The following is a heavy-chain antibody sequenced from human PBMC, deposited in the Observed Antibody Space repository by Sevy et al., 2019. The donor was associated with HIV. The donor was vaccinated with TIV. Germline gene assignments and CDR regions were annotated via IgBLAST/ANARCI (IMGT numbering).Heavy chain of an antibody. Sequence: GGSLRLSCAASGFTFSTYGMHWLRQAPGKGLEWVAVLSYDGSDKYYTYSVKGRFTISRDNPKNTLYLQMNSLRAEDTAVYYCAKDRETAAAGYYFDFWGQGTLVTVSS. CDR2: LSYDGSDK. D-gene: IGHD6-13*01. CDR3: AKDRETAAAGYYFDF. CDR1: GFTFSTYG. V-gene: IGHV3-30*18. J-gene: IGHJ4*02.